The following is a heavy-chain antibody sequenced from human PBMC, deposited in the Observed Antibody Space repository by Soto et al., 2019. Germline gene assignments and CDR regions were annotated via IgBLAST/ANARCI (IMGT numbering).Heavy chain of an antibody. CDR3: ARDGLPDCSGGSCYPWFDP. V-gene: IGHV4-59*01. Sequence: LSLTCTVSGGSISIYYWSWIRQPPGKGLEWIGYIYYSGSTNYNPSLKSRVTISVDTSKNQFSLKLSSVTAADTAVYYCARDGLPDCSGGSCYPWFDPWGQGTLVTVSS. CDR2: IYYSGST. CDR1: GGSISIYY. J-gene: IGHJ5*02. D-gene: IGHD2-15*01.